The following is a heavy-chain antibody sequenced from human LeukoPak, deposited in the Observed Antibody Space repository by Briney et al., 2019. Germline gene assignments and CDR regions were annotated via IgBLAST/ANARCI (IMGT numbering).Heavy chain of an antibody. J-gene: IGHJ5*02. CDR1: GSSITRGTFY. CDR2: VYYTGDT. CDR3: GRPHRRWTSVDWFDP. Sequence: SETLSLTCTVSGSSITRGTFYWGWMRQPPGKGLEWLGSVYYTGDTYYNVSLKSRLTISVDTSKNQFYLKLRSVTAADTAVYFCGRPHRRWTSVDWFDPWGQGTLVTVSS. D-gene: IGHD4-23*01. V-gene: IGHV4-39*01.